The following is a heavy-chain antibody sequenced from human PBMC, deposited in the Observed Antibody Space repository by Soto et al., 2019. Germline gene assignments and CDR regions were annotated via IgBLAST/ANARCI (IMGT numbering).Heavy chain of an antibody. J-gene: IGHJ4*02. CDR1: GFTFSSYW. V-gene: IGHV3-74*01. CDR2: ADYDASTT. Sequence: EVQLVESGGGLVQPGGSLRLSCAASGFTFSSYWMHWVRQAPGKGLVWVSRADYDASTTNYADSVKDRFTISRDNAKNTLYLQMTSLTAEDTAIYYGARVARGAWGVFENWGQGTLVTVSS. D-gene: IGHD3-16*01. CDR3: ARVARGAWGVFEN.